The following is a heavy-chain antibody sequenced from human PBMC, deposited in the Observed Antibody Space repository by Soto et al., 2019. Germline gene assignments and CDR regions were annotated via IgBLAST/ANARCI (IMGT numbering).Heavy chain of an antibody. CDR1: GYTFSNYG. J-gene: IGHJ4*02. D-gene: IGHD2-2*01. CDR3: ARDGFGGIVVVPAAAVLDY. V-gene: IGHV1-18*01. Sequence: ASVKVSCKASGYTFSNYGITWVRQAPGQGLEWMGWISAYNGDTHYTQRLQGRVTMTTDTSTSTAYMELRSLRSDDTAVYYCARDGFGGIVVVPAAAVLDYWGQGSLVTVSS. CDR2: ISAYNGDT.